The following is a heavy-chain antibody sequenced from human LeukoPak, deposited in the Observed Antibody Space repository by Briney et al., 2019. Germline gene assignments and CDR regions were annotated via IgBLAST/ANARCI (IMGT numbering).Heavy chain of an antibody. CDR3: AKLKRYSGYGENYFDY. CDR1: GFTFGSYA. D-gene: IGHD5-12*01. Sequence: GGSLRLSCAASGFTFGSYAMHWVRQAPGKGLEWVAVISYDGSNKYYADSVKGRFTISRDNSKNTLYLQMNSLRAEDTAFYYCAKLKRYSGYGENYFDYWGQGTLVTVSS. CDR2: ISYDGSNK. V-gene: IGHV3-30*07. J-gene: IGHJ4*02.